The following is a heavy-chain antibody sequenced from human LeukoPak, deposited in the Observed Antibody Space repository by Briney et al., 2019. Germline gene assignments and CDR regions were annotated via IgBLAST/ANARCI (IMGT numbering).Heavy chain of an antibody. D-gene: IGHD6-19*01. V-gene: IGHV1-69*13. CDR3: ERALPVAGRSPFDY. Sequence: ASVKVSCKASVGTFSSYAISWVRQAPGQGLEWMGGIIPIFGTANYAQKFQGRVTITADESTSTAYMELSSLRSEDTAVYYCERALPVAGRSPFDYWGQGTLVTVSS. J-gene: IGHJ4*02. CDR1: VGTFSSYA. CDR2: IIPIFGTA.